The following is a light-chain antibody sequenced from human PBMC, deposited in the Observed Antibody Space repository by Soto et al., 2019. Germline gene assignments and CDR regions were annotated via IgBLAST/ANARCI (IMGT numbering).Light chain of an antibody. CDR1: QSISAG. CDR2: KAS. CDR3: QQYNNYGSWT. J-gene: IGKJ1*01. Sequence: DIQMTQSPSTLSASVGDRVTITCRASQSISAGLAWYQQKPGKAPKLLIYKASSLESGVPSRFSGGGSGTEFTLTISSLRPDDFATYYCQQYNNYGSWTFGQGTKVDIK. V-gene: IGKV1-5*03.